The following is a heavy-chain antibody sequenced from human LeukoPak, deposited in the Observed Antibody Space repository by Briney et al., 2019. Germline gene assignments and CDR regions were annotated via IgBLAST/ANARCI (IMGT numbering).Heavy chain of an antibody. Sequence: QTGGSLRLSCAASGFTFGNYAMHWVRQAPGKGLEWVSLISGDGGTTYYADSVKGRFTISRDSSKNSLYLQMNSLRTEDTALYYCAKVLRGYCSGGSCYGYDFDYWGQGTLVTVPS. CDR1: GFTFGNYA. CDR3: AKVLRGYCSGGSCYGYDFDY. CDR2: ISGDGGTT. V-gene: IGHV3-43*02. D-gene: IGHD2-15*01. J-gene: IGHJ4*02.